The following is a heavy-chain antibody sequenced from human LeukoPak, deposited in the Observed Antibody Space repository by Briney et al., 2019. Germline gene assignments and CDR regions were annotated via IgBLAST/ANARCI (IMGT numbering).Heavy chain of an antibody. J-gene: IGHJ4*02. D-gene: IGHD6-19*01. CDR3: ARGSDGSGWYSYLDY. Sequence: GGSLRLSCAASGFTFSSYSMNWVRQAPGKGLEWVSSISSSSSYIYYADSVKGRFTISRDNAKNSLYLQMNSLRAEDTAVYYCARGSDGSGWYSYLDYWGQGTLATVSS. V-gene: IGHV3-21*01. CDR1: GFTFSSYS. CDR2: ISSSSSYI.